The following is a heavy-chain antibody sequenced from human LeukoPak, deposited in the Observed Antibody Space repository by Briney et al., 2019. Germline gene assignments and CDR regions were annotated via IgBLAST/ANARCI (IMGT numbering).Heavy chain of an antibody. D-gene: IGHD5-18*01. V-gene: IGHV3-30*18. Sequence: GGSLRLSCAAPGFTFNNYGVHWVRQAPGKGLEWLAAISYDGSDKYHADSVKGRFTISRDNSKNTLSLQMNSLRTEDTAVYYCAKEAAMGDFDYWGQGSLVTVSS. J-gene: IGHJ4*02. CDR3: AKEAAMGDFDY. CDR1: GFTFNNYG. CDR2: ISYDGSDK.